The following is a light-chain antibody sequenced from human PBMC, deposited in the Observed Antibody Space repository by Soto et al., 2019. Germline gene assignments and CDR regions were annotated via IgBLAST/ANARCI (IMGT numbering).Light chain of an antibody. CDR3: QQSYSTPFT. J-gene: IGKJ3*01. Sequence: DIQMTQSPSSLSASVGDRVTITCRASQSITNYLNWYQQKPGKAPKLLIYAASSLQSGVPSRFSGSGSGTDFTLSISSPQPEDFATYYCQQSYSTPFTFGPGTKVDI. CDR1: QSITNY. V-gene: IGKV1-39*01. CDR2: AAS.